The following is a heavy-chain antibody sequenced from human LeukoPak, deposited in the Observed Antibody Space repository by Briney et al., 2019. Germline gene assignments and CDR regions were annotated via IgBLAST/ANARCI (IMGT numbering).Heavy chain of an antibody. CDR2: IYHSGRT. J-gene: IGHJ5*02. V-gene: IGHV4-39*07. CDR1: SGSISTSNYY. CDR3: ARPTGIAAAGTGDRFDP. D-gene: IGHD6-13*01. Sequence: SETLSLTCTVSSGSISTSNYYWGWIRQPPGKGLEWIGSIYHSGRTYYNPSLKSRVTISVDTSKNQFSLKLSSVTAADTAVYYCARPTGIAAAGTGDRFDPWGQGTLVTVSS.